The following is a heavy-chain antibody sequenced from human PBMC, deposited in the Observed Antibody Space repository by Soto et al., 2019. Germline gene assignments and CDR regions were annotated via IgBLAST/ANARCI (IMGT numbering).Heavy chain of an antibody. J-gene: IGHJ4*02. D-gene: IGHD3-10*01. CDR1: GGSISSGDFS. CDR2: IYHTGTT. CDR3: AGDYGSGSYRFDY. V-gene: IGHV4-30-2*01. Sequence: QLQLQESGSGLVQPSQTLFLTCAVSGGSISSGDFSWSWIRQPPGKGLEWIGYIYHTGTTTYNPSLESRVTISLHRSNNQFSLMLSSVTAADTAVYYCAGDYGSGSYRFDYWGQGTLVTVSS.